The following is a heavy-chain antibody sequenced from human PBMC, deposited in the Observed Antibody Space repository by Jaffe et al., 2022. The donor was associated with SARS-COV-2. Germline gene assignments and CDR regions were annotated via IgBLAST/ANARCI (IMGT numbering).Heavy chain of an antibody. J-gene: IGHJ6*02. Sequence: QVQLVQSGAEVKKPGSSVKVSCKASGGTFSSYAISWVRQAPGQGLEWMGGIIPIFGTANYAQKFQGRVTITADESTSTAYMELSSLRSEDTAVYYCATFRSDYDILTGYLPTYYYYGMDVWGQGTTVTVSS. CDR3: ATFRSDYDILTGYLPTYYYYGMDV. V-gene: IGHV1-69*01. CDR1: GGTFSSYA. CDR2: IIPIFGTA. D-gene: IGHD3-9*01.